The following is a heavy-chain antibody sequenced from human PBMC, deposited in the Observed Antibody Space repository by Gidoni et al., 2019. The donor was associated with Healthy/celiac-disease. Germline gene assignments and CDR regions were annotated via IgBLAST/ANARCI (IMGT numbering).Heavy chain of an antibody. CDR1: AGSVSSSSYY. Sequence: QLQLQESGPGLVKPSETLSLTCTVSAGSVSSSSYYCGWLRQPPGKGLEWFGSIYYSGSAYDKPSLKSRVTISVDTSKNQFSLKLSSVTAADTAVYYCAREGRYFDWPPLEGWGQGTLVTVSS. J-gene: IGHJ4*02. CDR2: IYYSGSA. CDR3: AREGRYFDWPPLEG. D-gene: IGHD3-9*01. V-gene: IGHV4-39*07.